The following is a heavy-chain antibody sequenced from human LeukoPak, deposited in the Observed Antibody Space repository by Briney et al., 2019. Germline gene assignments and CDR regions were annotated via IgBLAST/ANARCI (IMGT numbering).Heavy chain of an antibody. CDR1: GYTFTGYY. D-gene: IGHD4-23*01. V-gene: IGHV1-69*13. Sequence: SVKVSCKASGYTFTGYYMHWVRQAPGQGLEWMGGIIPIFGTANYAQKFQGRVTITADESTSTAYMELSSLRSEDTAVYYCARGRLGTVAGDLDYWGQGTLVTVSS. CDR2: IIPIFGTA. J-gene: IGHJ4*02. CDR3: ARGRLGTVAGDLDY.